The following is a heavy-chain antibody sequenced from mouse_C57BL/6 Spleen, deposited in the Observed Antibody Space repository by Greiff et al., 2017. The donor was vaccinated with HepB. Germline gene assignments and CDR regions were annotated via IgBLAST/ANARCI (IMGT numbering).Heavy chain of an antibody. V-gene: IGHV5-9*01. CDR1: GFTFSSYT. Sequence: EVQLQQSGGGLVKPGGSLKLSCAASGFTFSSYTMSWVRQTPEKRLEWVATISGGGGNTYYPDSVKGRFTISGDNAKNTLYLQMSSLRSEDTALYYCARHGPTGAFDYWGQGTTLTVSS. D-gene: IGHD4-1*02. J-gene: IGHJ2*01. CDR2: ISGGGGNT. CDR3: ARHGPTGAFDY.